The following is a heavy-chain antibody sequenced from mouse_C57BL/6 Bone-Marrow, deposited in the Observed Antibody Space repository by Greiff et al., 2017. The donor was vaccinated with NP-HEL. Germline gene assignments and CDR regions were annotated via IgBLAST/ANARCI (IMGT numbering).Heavy chain of an antibody. V-gene: IGHV1-7*01. CDR3: AKRENTNDY. J-gene: IGHJ2*01. D-gene: IGHD5-1-1*01. CDR2: INPSSGYT. Sequence: QVQLQQSGAELAKPGASVKLSCKASGYTFTSYWMHWVKQRPGQGLEWIGYINPSSGYTKYNQKFKDKATLTADNSSNTAYMQLNSLTCEDSAVYYYAKRENTNDYWGQGTTLTVSS. CDR1: GYTFTSYW.